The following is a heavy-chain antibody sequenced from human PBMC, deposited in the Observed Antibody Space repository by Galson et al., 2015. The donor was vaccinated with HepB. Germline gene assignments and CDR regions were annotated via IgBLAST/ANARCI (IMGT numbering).Heavy chain of an antibody. CDR3: AKGILVYSSSLHYYYGMDV. Sequence: SLRLSCAASGFTFSNYAMSWVRQAPGKGLEWVSSMSGSGGNTYYADSVKGRFTISRDNSKNTLFLQMNSLRAEDTAVYYCAKGILVYSSSLHYYYGMDVWGQGTTVTVSS. CDR2: MSGSGGNT. V-gene: IGHV3-23*01. CDR1: GFTFSNYA. D-gene: IGHD6-13*01. J-gene: IGHJ6*02.